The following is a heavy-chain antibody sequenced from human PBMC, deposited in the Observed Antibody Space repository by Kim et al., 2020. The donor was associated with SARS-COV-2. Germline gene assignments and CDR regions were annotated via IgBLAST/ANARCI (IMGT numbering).Heavy chain of an antibody. CDR2: IYSGGST. J-gene: IGHJ6*02. CDR1: GFTVSSNY. CDR3: ARRSYDFWSGYSYYYYGMDV. V-gene: IGHV3-53*01. D-gene: IGHD3-3*01. Sequence: GGSLRLSCAASGFTVSSNYMSWVRQAPGKGLEWVSVIYSGGSTYYADSVKGRFTISRDNSKNTLYLQMNSLRAEDTAVYYCARRSYDFWSGYSYYYYGMDVWGQGTTVTVSS.